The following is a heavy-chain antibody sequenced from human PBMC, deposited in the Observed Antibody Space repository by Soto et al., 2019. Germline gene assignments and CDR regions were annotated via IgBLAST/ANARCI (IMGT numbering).Heavy chain of an antibody. CDR1: GGTFNTYT. CDR2: VVPMYDSV. CDR3: ASWRSYSGSYCFDY. J-gene: IGHJ4*02. D-gene: IGHD1-26*01. V-gene: IGHV1-69*06. Sequence: SVKVSCKASGGTFNTYTINWLRQAPGRGLEWVGQVVPMYDSVNYAETFQGRVTITVDKSTNTAYMEPTSLRSQDTALYFCASWRSYSGSYCFDYWGQGTLVTVSS.